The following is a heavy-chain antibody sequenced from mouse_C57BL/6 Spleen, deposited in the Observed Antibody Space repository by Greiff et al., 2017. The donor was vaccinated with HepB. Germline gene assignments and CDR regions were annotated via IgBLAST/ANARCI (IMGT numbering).Heavy chain of an antibody. V-gene: IGHV1-53*01. CDR3: ARGYGRSRGYFDG. CDR1: GYTFTSYW. CDR2: INPSNGGT. Sequence: QVQLQQPGTELVKPGASVKLSCKASGYTFTSYWMHWVKQRPGQGLELIGNINPSNGGTNYNEKFKSKATLTVDKSSSTAYMQLSSLTSEDSAVYYWARGYGRSRGYFDGWGTGTTVTVSS. D-gene: IGHD1-1*01. J-gene: IGHJ1*03.